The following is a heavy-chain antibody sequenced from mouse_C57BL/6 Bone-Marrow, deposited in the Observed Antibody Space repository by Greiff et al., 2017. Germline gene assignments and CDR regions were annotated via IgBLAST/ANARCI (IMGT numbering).Heavy chain of an antibody. V-gene: IGHV1-69*01. CDR1: GYTFTSYW. CDR3: ARSQLGHYFDY. CDR2: IDPSDSYP. Sequence: QVQLQQPGAELVMPGASVKLSCKASGYTFTSYWMHWVKQRPGQGLEWIGEIDPSDSYPNYNQKFKGKSTLTLDKSSSTAYMKLSSLKSEDSAVYYGARSQLGHYFDYWGQGTTLTVSS. D-gene: IGHD4-1*02. J-gene: IGHJ2*01.